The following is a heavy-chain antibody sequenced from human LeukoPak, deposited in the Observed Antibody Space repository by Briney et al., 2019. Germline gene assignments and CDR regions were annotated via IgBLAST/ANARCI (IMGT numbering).Heavy chain of an antibody. CDR1: GGSFSGYY. CDR2: INHSGST. J-gene: IGHJ6*03. V-gene: IGHV4-34*01. Sequence: SETLSLTCAVYGGSFSGYYWSWIRQPPGKGLEWIGEINHSGSTNYNPSLKSRVTISVDTSKNQFSLKLSSVTAADTAVYYCARGNSNYSYMDVWGKGTTVTVSS. CDR3: ARGNSNYSYMDV. D-gene: IGHD4-11*01.